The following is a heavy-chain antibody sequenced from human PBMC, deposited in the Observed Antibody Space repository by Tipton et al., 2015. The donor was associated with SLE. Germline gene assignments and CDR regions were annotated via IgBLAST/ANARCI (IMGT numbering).Heavy chain of an antibody. J-gene: IGHJ4*02. CDR1: GGSVRSNY. V-gene: IGHV4-59*02. Sequence: TLSLTCSVSGGSVRSNYWIWIRQPPGKGLEWIGYISHGGGSNYNPSLKSRVTISVDTSKNQFSLKLSSVTAADTAVYYCATDQGGTYYFSYWGQGTLVTVSS. CDR3: ATDQGGTYYFSY. CDR2: ISHGGGS. D-gene: IGHD1-26*01.